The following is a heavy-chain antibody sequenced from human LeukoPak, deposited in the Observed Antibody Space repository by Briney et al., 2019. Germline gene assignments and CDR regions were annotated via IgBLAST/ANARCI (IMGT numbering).Heavy chain of an antibody. CDR1: GFTFSSHS. D-gene: IGHD6-19*01. CDR2: ITSSSSHI. J-gene: IGHJ4*02. Sequence: GGSLRLSCAASGFTFSSHSRKWVRQAPGKGLEWVSSITSSSSHIYYAHSERGRFTISRDNAKNSLYLLMNSLRAEDRALYYCARDLIAVAGTVYWGQRTLVTVSS. V-gene: IGHV3-21*01. CDR3: ARDLIAVAGTVY.